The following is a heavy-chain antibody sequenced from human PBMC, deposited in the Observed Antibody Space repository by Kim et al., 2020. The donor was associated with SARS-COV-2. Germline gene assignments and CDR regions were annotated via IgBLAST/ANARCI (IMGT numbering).Heavy chain of an antibody. V-gene: IGHV4-39*07. Sequence: SETLSLTCTVSGGSISSSSYYWGWIRQPPGKGLEWIGSIYYSGSTYYNPSLKSRVTISVDTSKNQFSLKLSSVTAADTAVYYCARDDRSSGYSYYYYYYG. CDR2: IYYSGST. CDR3: ARDDRSSGYSYYYYYYG. J-gene: IGHJ6*01. D-gene: IGHD3-22*01. CDR1: GGSISSSSYY.